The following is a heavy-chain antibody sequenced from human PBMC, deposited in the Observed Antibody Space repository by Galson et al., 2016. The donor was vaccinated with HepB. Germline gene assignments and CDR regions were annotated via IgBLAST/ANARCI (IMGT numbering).Heavy chain of an antibody. V-gene: IGHV1-18*01. J-gene: IGHJ4*02. CDR1: GYTFSSYG. Sequence: SVKVSCKAFGYTFSSYGISWVRQAPGQGLEWMGWISVHTGNTNYAQKFQGRVTMTTDISTSTAFMELGRLRSDDTAVYYCARGGGRGGSDYWGQGTLVTVSS. D-gene: IGHD1-26*01. CDR2: ISVHTGNT. CDR3: ARGGGRGGSDY.